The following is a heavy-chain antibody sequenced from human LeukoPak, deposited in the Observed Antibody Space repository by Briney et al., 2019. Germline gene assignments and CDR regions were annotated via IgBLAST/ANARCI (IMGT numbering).Heavy chain of an antibody. CDR3: ASCVLRFLEWIHYFDY. Sequence: GGSLRLSCAASGFTFSSYAMHWVRQAPGKGLEWVAVISYDGSNKYYADSVKGRFTISRDNSKNTLYLQMNSLRAEDTAVYYCASCVLRFLEWIHYFDYWGQGTLVTVSS. V-gene: IGHV3-30-3*02. CDR2: ISYDGSNK. J-gene: IGHJ4*02. D-gene: IGHD3-3*01. CDR1: GFTFSSYA.